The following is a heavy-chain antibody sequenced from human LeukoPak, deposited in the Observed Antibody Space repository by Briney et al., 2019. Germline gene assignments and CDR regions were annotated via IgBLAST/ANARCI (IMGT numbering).Heavy chain of an antibody. V-gene: IGHV4-59*01. Sequence: SETLSLTCAVYGGSFSGYYWSWIRQPPGKGLEWIGYIYQSGSTNYNPSLKSRVTISVDTSKNQFSLKLSSVTAADTAVYYCARGLGYFDLWGRGTLVTVSS. CDR1: GGSFSGYY. CDR3: ARGLGYFDL. J-gene: IGHJ2*01. CDR2: IYQSGST.